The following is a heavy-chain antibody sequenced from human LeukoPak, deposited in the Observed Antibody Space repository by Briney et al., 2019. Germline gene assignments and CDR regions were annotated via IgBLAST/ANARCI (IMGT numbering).Heavy chain of an antibody. J-gene: IGHJ4*02. CDR1: GFTFSSYA. CDR2: ISGSGGST. Sequence: GGSLRLSCAASGFTFSSYAMSWVRQAPGKGLEWASAISGSGGSTYYADSVKGRFTISRDNSKNTLYLQMNSLRAEDTAVYYCAKEVYCSSTSCPFDYWGQGTLVTVSS. CDR3: AKEVYCSSTSCPFDY. V-gene: IGHV3-23*01. D-gene: IGHD2-2*01.